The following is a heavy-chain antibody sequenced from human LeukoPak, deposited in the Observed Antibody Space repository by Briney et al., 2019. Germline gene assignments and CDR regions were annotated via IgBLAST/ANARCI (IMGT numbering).Heavy chain of an antibody. CDR2: IYYSGST. V-gene: IGHV4-59*01. D-gene: IGHD6-19*01. Sequence: SETLSLTCTVSGGSISSYYWSWIRQPPGTGLEWIGYIYYSGSTNYNPSLKSRVTISVDTSKNQFSLKLSSVTAADTAVYYCARDSDDGGWQFFDYWGQGTLVTVSS. CDR1: GGSISSYY. CDR3: ARDSDDGGWQFFDY. J-gene: IGHJ4*02.